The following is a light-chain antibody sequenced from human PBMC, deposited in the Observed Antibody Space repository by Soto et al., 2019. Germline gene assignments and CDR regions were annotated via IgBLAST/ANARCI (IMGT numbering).Light chain of an antibody. CDR3: QQTYRIPLT. V-gene: IGKV1-39*01. CDR2: AAS. CDR1: QSIRGY. Sequence: IQRSQSASSPPAYVEDRVTVTCRASQSIRGYLNWYQHKPGTAPKLLIFAASRLQTGVPLRFSGSGSGTNFTLTISNLHPEDFATYSCQQTYRIPLTFGGGTKVDIK. J-gene: IGKJ4*01.